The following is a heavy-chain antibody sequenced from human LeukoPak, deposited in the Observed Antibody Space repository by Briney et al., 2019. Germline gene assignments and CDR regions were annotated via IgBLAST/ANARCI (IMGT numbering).Heavy chain of an antibody. CDR2: INPSGGST. Sequence: GASVKVSCKASGYTFTSYYMHWARQAPGQGLEWMGIINPSGGSTSYAQKFQGRVTMTRDTSTSTVYMELSSLRSEDTAVYYCARTMDVVVPAAMGYYYYGMDVWGQGTTVTVSS. V-gene: IGHV1-46*01. D-gene: IGHD2-2*01. J-gene: IGHJ6*02. CDR3: ARTMDVVVPAAMGYYYYGMDV. CDR1: GYTFTSYY.